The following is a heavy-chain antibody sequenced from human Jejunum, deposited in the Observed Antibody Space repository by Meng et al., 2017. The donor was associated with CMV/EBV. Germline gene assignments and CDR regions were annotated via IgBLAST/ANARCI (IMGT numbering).Heavy chain of an antibody. CDR1: SYA. Sequence: SYAMNWVRQGPGKGLEWVSYISVGGTYIHYTDSVKGRFTISRDDAKNSLYLQMNSLRAEDTAVYYCAREPPDRSSSSTSPVSDYWGQGTLVTVSS. CDR3: AREPPDRSSSSTSPVSDY. D-gene: IGHD2-2*01. CDR2: ISVGGTYI. V-gene: IGHV3-21*05. J-gene: IGHJ4*02.